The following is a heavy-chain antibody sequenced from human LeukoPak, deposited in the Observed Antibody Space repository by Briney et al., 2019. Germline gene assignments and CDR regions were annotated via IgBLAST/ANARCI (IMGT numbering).Heavy chain of an antibody. V-gene: IGHV4-31*03. D-gene: IGHD4-17*01. J-gene: IGHJ5*02. CDR3: ARGQTTVTTMWFDP. CDR2: IYYSGST. CDR1: GGSISSGGYY. Sequence: PSQTLSLTCTVSGGSISSGGYYWSWIRQHPGKGLEWIGYIYYSGSTYYNPSLKSRVTMSVDTSENQFSLKLSSVTAADTAVYYCARGQTTVTTMWFDPWGQGTLVTVSS.